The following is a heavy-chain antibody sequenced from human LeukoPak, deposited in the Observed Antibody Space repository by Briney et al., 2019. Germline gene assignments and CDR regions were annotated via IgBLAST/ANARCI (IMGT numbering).Heavy chain of an antibody. V-gene: IGHV3-21*01. CDR2: ISSSSGYI. CDR3: ARDATPYCGGDCYIIDF. CDR1: GFTFSSYS. D-gene: IGHD2-21*02. J-gene: IGHJ4*02. Sequence: PGGSLRLSCAASGFTFSSYSTNWVRQAPGKGLEWVSSISSSSGYIYYADSVKGRFTISRDNARNSLYLQMSSLRAEDTSVYYCARDATPYCGGDCYIIDFWGQGTLVTVSS.